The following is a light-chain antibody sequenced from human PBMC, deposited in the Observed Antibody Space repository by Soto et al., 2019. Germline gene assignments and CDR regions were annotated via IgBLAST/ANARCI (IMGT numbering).Light chain of an antibody. CDR2: EVS. CDR1: SSDVGTYNF. CDR3: TSYTITTALV. J-gene: IGLJ1*01. Sequence: QSALTHPASVSGSPGQSITISCTGTSSDVGTYNFVSWYQQHPGKAPNLIIYEVSDRPSGISNRFSGSKSGNTASLTISGLQAEEEATYYCTSYTITTALVFGTGTKVTVL. V-gene: IGLV2-14*01.